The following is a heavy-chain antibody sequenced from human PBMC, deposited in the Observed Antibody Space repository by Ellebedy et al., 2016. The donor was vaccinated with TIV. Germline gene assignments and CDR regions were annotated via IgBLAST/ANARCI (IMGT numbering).Heavy chain of an antibody. J-gene: IGHJ6*03. V-gene: IGHV4-34*01. CDR3: ARRYMDV. CDR1: GVSFSDYY. CDR2: INHSGST. Sequence: SETLSLTXAVSGVSFSDYYWSWIRQPPGKGLEWIGEINHSGSTNYNPPLKSRVAISLDTSKNQLSLKLTSMTAADTAVYYCARRYMDVWGKGTTVTVSS.